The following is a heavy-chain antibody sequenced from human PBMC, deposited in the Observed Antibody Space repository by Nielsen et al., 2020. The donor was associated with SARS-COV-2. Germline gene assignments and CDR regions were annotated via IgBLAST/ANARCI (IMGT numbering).Heavy chain of an antibody. Sequence: SETLSLTCAVYGGSFSGYYWSWIRQPPGKGLEWIGEINHSGSTNYNPSLKSRVTISVDTSKNQFSLKLSSVTAADTAVYYCARGRFLEWLLIGGPYDYWGQGTLVTVSS. CDR2: INHSGST. J-gene: IGHJ4*02. CDR1: GGSFSGYY. CDR3: ARGRFLEWLLIGGPYDY. V-gene: IGHV4-34*01. D-gene: IGHD3-3*01.